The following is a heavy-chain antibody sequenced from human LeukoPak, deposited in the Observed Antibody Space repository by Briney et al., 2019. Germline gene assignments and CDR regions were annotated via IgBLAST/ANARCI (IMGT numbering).Heavy chain of an antibody. J-gene: IGHJ4*02. CDR3: AKGQYCSSTSCYAAPFDY. CDR1: GFSFINAW. V-gene: IGHV3-23*01. D-gene: IGHD2-2*01. Sequence: GGSLRLSCAASGFSFINAWMSWVRQAPGKGLEWVSAISGSGGSTYYADSVKGRFTISRDNSKNTLYLHMNSLRADDTAVYYCAKGQYCSSTSCYAAPFDYWGQGTLVTVSS. CDR2: ISGSGGST.